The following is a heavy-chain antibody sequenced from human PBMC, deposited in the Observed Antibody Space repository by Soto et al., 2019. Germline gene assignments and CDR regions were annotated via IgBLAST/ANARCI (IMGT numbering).Heavy chain of an antibody. Sequence: QVQLVESGGGVVQPGRSLRLSCAASGFIFSSYAMHWVRQAPGKGLEWVAVISSDGSNRYYADSVGGRFTISRDNSEHTVYLHMSSLTGDDTAVFYCAKAPWNLAHTHYVDFLGQGTLVTVSS. D-gene: IGHD1-1*01. CDR2: ISSDGSNR. V-gene: IGHV3-30-3*01. CDR1: GFIFSSYA. CDR3: AKAPWNLAHTHYVDF. J-gene: IGHJ4*02.